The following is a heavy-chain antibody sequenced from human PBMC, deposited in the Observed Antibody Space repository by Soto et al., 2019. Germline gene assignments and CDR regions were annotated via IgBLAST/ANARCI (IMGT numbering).Heavy chain of an antibody. J-gene: IGHJ6*03. CDR2: INYKSHI. CDR3: ARDLIYAGYYYYMDV. Sequence: EVQLVESGGGLVKPGGSLRLSCAASGFTFSSNSMNWVRQAPGKGLEWVSSINYKSHIDYADSVKGRFTISRDNAKNSLYLQMNSLRAEDTSVYFCARDLIYAGYYYYMDVWGIGTTVTVSS. D-gene: IGHD3-10*01. V-gene: IGHV3-21*01. CDR1: GFTFSSNS.